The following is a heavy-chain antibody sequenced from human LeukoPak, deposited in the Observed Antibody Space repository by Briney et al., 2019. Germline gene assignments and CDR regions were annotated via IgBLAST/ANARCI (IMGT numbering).Heavy chain of an antibody. D-gene: IGHD6-19*01. CDR1: GGSISSYY. CDR2: IYYSGST. CDR3: ARSRGSGWPGYFQH. J-gene: IGHJ1*01. Sequence: SETLSLTCTVSGGSISSYYWSWIRQPPGKGLEWIGYIYYSGSTNYNPSLKSRVTISVDTSKNQFSLKLSSVTAADTAVYYCARSRGSGWPGYFQHWGQGTLVTVSS. V-gene: IGHV4-59*08.